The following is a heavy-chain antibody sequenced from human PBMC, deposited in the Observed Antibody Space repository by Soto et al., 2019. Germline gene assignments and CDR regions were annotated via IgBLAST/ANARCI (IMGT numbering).Heavy chain of an antibody. CDR3: ARGTRVEPSEIGYYFDY. CDR1: GYTFTSYA. V-gene: IGHV1-3*01. J-gene: IGHJ4*02. CDR2: INAGNGNT. D-gene: IGHD2-2*01. Sequence: QVQLVQSGAEVKKPGASVKVSCKASGYTFTSYAMHWVRQAPGQRLEWMGWINAGNGNTKYSQKFQGRVILTRDTSALTAYMDLSRLRAEDSAVYYCARGTRVEPSEIGYYFDYWGQGTPVTFSS.